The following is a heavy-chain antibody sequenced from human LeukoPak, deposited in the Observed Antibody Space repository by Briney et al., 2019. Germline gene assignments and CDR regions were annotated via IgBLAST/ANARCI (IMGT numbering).Heavy chain of an antibody. D-gene: IGHD6-13*01. V-gene: IGHV1-69*13. J-gene: IGHJ5*02. CDR2: IIPIFGTA. CDR1: GGTLSSCA. CDR3: ARDSPSSSSWLNWFDP. Sequence: SVKVSCKASGGTLSSCAITWVRQAPGQGLEWMGGIIPIFGTANYAQKFQGGVTITADESTSTAYMELSSLRSEDTAVYYCARDSPSSSSWLNWFDPWGQGTLVTVSS.